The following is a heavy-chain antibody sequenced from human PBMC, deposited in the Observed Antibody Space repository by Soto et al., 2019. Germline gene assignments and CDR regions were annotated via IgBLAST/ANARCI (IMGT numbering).Heavy chain of an antibody. CDR3: ARVSIVVVPAHSEHMDV. J-gene: IGHJ6*03. CDR1: GYSFTSYW. Sequence: PGESLTISCKGSGYSFTSYWIGWVRQMPGKGLEWMGIIYPGDSDTRYSPSFQGQVTISADKSISTAYLQWSSLKASDTAMYYCARVSIVVVPAHSEHMDVWGKGTTVTVSS. CDR2: IYPGDSDT. V-gene: IGHV5-51*01. D-gene: IGHD2-2*01.